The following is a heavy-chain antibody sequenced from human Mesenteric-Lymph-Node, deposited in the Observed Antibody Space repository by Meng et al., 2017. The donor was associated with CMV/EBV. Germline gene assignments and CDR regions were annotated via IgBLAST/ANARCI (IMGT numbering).Heavy chain of an antibody. CDR3: TKDIHQDIVATYDY. Sequence: GGSLRLSCAASGFTFSDYSINWVRQAPGKGLEWVSGISWNGGSIAYADSVKGRFTISRDNAKNSLYLQMNSLRAEDTALYYCTKDIHQDIVATYDYWGQGTLVTVSS. D-gene: IGHD5-12*01. CDR1: GFTFSDYS. CDR2: ISWNGGSI. V-gene: IGHV3-9*01. J-gene: IGHJ4*02.